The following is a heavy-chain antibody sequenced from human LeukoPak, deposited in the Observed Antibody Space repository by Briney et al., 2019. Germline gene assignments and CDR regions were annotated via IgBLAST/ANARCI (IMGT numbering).Heavy chain of an antibody. CDR2: ISGSGGST. CDR3: AKDRYYYDSSGDMDV. CDR1: GFTFSSYA. V-gene: IGHV3-23*01. J-gene: IGHJ6*03. Sequence: GGSLRLSCAASGFTFSSYAMSWVRQAPGKGLEWVSAISGSGGSTYYADSVKGRFTISRDNSKNTLYLQMNSLRAEDTAVYYCAKDRYYYDSSGDMDVWGKGTTVTVSS. D-gene: IGHD3-22*01.